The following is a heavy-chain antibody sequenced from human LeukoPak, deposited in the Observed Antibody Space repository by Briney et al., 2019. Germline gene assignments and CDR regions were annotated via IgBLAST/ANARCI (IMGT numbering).Heavy chain of an antibody. CDR1: GFTFSSYS. CDR2: ISSSSSYI. V-gene: IGHV3-21*01. Sequence: GGSLRLSCAASGFTFSSYSMNWVRQAPGKGLEWVSSISSSSSYIYYADSVKGRFTISRDNAKNSLYLQMNSLRAEDTAVYYCARGRWELSPDAFDIWGQGTMVTVSS. D-gene: IGHD1-26*01. CDR3: ARGRWELSPDAFDI. J-gene: IGHJ3*02.